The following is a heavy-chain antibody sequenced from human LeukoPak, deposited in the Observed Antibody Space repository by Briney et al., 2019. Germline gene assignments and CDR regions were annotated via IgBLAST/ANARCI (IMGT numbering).Heavy chain of an antibody. Sequence: SETLSLTCTVSGGSISSYYWSWIRQPPGKGLEWIGYIYYSGSTYYNPSLKSRVTISVDTSKNQFSLKLSSVTAADTAVYYCARDWVRRYCSGGSCYYGMDVWGQGTTVTVSS. D-gene: IGHD2-15*01. CDR1: GGSISSYY. V-gene: IGHV4-59*12. J-gene: IGHJ6*02. CDR3: ARDWVRRYCSGGSCYYGMDV. CDR2: IYYSGST.